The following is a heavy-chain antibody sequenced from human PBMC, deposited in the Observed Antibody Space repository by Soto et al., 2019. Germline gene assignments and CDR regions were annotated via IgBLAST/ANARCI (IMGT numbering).Heavy chain of an antibody. D-gene: IGHD3-22*01. V-gene: IGHV3-74*03. Sequence: GGSLRLSCAASGFTFSNNWMHWVRQVPGKGLVWVSLISSDGRSRTYADSVKGRFTISRDNARSTLYLQMTSLRAEDTAVYYCARADSTGYYYVKAFDIWGQGTMVTVSS. J-gene: IGHJ3*02. CDR1: GFTFSNNW. CDR2: ISSDGRSR. CDR3: ARADSTGYYYVKAFDI.